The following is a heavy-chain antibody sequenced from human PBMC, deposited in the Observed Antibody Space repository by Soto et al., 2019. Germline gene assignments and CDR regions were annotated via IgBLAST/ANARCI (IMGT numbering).Heavy chain of an antibody. J-gene: IGHJ4*02. CDR2: IYYSGST. CDR3: ATYSSGPFDY. D-gene: IGHD6-19*01. CDR1: GGSISSYY. V-gene: IGHV4-59*12. Sequence: SETLSLTCTVSGGSISSYYWSWIRQPPGKGLEWIGFIYYSGSTNYNPSLKSRVTISVDKSKNQFSLKLSSVTAADTAVYYCATYSSGPFDYWGQGTLVTVSS.